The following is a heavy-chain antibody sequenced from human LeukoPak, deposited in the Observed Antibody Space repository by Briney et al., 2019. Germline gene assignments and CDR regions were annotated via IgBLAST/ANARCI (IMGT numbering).Heavy chain of an antibody. J-gene: IGHJ4*02. Sequence: QSGGSLRLPCAASGFTFSSYAMSWVRQAPGKGLEWVSAISGSGGSTYYADSVKGRFTISRDNSRNTLCLQMNSLRAEDTAVYYCAKDTISGGTTDWGQGTLVTVSS. D-gene: IGHD2-8*02. V-gene: IGHV3-23*01. CDR2: ISGSGGST. CDR3: AKDTISGGTTD. CDR1: GFTFSSYA.